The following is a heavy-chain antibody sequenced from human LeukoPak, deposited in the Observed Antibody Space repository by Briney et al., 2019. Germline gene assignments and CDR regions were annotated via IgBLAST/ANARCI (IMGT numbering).Heavy chain of an antibody. CDR1: GFTFSSYG. Sequence: PGGSLRLSCAASGFTFSSYGMHWVRQAPGKGLEWVAVIWYDGSNKYYADSVKGRFTISRDNSKNTPYLQMNSLRAEDTAVYYCAKEYSSSSKYNWFDPWGQGTLVTVSS. V-gene: IGHV3-33*06. J-gene: IGHJ5*02. CDR3: AKEYSSSSKYNWFDP. D-gene: IGHD6-6*01. CDR2: IWYDGSNK.